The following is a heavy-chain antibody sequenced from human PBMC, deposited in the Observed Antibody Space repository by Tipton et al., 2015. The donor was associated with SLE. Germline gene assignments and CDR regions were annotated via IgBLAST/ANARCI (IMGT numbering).Heavy chain of an antibody. CDR3: ARHPGSSWYRGRYFDY. CDR2: ISYTGST. V-gene: IGHV4-59*08. CDR1: GISFTSYY. D-gene: IGHD6-13*01. Sequence: LRLSCTVSGISFTSYYWSWIRQPPGKGLEWVGYISYTGSTIYNPSLKSRVTVSMDTSKSQFSLKRSSVTAADTAVYYCARHPGSSWYRGRYFDYWGQGTLVTVSS. J-gene: IGHJ4*02.